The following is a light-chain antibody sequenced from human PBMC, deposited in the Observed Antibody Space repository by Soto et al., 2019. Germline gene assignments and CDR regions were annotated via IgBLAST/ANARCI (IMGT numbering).Light chain of an antibody. CDR2: SAS. V-gene: IGKV1-27*01. Sequence: DIQMTQSPSSLSASVGDRVTITCRASQDIDNYLAWYQQKPGRAPKLLIYSASTLQSGVPSRFSGSGSGTEFTLTSSSLQPEDVATYHCQKYDNGIHTFGPGTTVDI. CDR3: QKYDNGIHT. J-gene: IGKJ3*01. CDR1: QDIDNY.